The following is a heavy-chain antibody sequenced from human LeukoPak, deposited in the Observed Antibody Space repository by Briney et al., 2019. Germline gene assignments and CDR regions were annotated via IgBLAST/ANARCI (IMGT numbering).Heavy chain of an antibody. Sequence: SETLSLTCAVSGYSISSGYYWGWIRQPPGKGLEWIGSIYHSGSTCYNPSLKSRVTISVDTSKNQFSLKLSSVTAADTAVYYCASQDYGGNYDFDYWGQGTLVTVSS. D-gene: IGHD4-23*01. CDR1: GYSISSGYY. CDR2: IYHSGST. V-gene: IGHV4-38-2*01. J-gene: IGHJ4*02. CDR3: ASQDYGGNYDFDY.